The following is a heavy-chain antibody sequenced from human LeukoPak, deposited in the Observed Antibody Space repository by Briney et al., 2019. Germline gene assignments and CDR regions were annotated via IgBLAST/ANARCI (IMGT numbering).Heavy chain of an antibody. CDR1: GFTFSGSA. CDR2: IDKKDKGYATAT. J-gene: IGHJ5*01. V-gene: IGHV3-73*01. Sequence: GGSLKLSCAASGFTFSGSAIHWVRQSSGKGLEWVGRIDKKDKGYATATAYAASVKGRFTISRDDSINTAYLQMKSLKTEDTALYYCTRDSGTYNWFDPWGQGTLVTVSS. CDR3: TRDSGTYNWFDP. D-gene: IGHD1-26*01.